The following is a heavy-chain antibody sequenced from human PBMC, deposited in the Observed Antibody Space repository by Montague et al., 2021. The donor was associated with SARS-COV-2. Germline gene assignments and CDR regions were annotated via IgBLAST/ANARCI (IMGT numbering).Heavy chain of an antibody. CDR3: VRGATRTFDY. J-gene: IGHJ4*02. V-gene: IGHV4-59*01. D-gene: IGHD2-2*01. Sequence: LTCTVPGDSLTYFYWSWIRQSPGKGLEWIGNIFYRGSTNYNPSLKSRVTISVDTSKNQFSLNLTSVTASDTAVYYCVRGATRTFDYWGQGTLVTVSS. CDR2: IFYRGST. CDR1: GDSLTYFY.